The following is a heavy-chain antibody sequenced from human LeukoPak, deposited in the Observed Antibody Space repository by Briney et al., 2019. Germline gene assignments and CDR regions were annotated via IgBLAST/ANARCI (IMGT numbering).Heavy chain of an antibody. J-gene: IGHJ4*02. CDR3: AKDPSGILTGYDFDY. D-gene: IGHD3-9*01. CDR1: GFTFNSYG. V-gene: IGHV3-30*18. CDR2: ISYDGSNK. Sequence: GGSLRLSCAASGFTFNSYGMHWVRQAPGKGLEWVAVISYDGSNKYYADSVKGRFTISRDNSKNTLYLQMNSLRAEDTAVYYCAKDPSGILTGYDFDYWGQGTLVTVSS.